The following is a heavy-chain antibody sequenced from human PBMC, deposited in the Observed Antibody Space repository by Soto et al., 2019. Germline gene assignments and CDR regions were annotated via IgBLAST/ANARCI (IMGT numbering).Heavy chain of an antibody. CDR1: GGSISSSNYY. CDR3: ARRSSVWRDAFDI. Sequence: LEILSLTCTVSGGSISSSNYYWGWIRQPPGKGLEWIGNIYYSGSTSYNPSLKSRVTISVDTSKNQFSLKLSSVTAADTAVYYCARRSSVWRDAFDIWGQGTMV. J-gene: IGHJ3*02. V-gene: IGHV4-39*01. D-gene: IGHD3-22*01. CDR2: IYYSGST.